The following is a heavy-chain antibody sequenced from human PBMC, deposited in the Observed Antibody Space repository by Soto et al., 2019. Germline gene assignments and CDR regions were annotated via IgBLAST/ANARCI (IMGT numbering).Heavy chain of an antibody. V-gene: IGHV5-10-1*01. CDR3: ARGIATGQLDP. CDR1: GYSFAGYW. D-gene: IGHD6-13*01. J-gene: IGHJ5*02. CDR2: IDPSDSQT. Sequence: GESLKISCKGSGYSFAGYWITWVRQKPGKGLEWMGRIDPSDSQTYYSPSFRGHVTISATKSITTVFLQWSSLRASDTAMYYCARGIATGQLDPWGQGTLVTVSS.